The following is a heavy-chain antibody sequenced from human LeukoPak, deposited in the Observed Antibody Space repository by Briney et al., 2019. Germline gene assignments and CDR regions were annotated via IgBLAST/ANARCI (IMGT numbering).Heavy chain of an antibody. CDR2: ISGSGGST. Sequence: GGSLTLSCAASGFTFSNYAITWVRQAPGKGLEWVSAISGSGGSTYYADSVKGRFTISRDNSKNTLYLQMNSLRAEDTAVYYCAKVTPHCSGGSCYLAYYYYGMDVWGQGTTVTVSS. D-gene: IGHD2-15*01. CDR1: GFTFSNYA. J-gene: IGHJ6*02. V-gene: IGHV3-23*01. CDR3: AKVTPHCSGGSCYLAYYYYGMDV.